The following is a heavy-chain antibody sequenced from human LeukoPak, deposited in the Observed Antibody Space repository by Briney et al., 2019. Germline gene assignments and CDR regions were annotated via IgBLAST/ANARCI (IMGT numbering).Heavy chain of an antibody. V-gene: IGHV3-74*01. CDR2: INYDGTDT. Sequence: GGSLRLSCVASGFTFSNYWIHWVRQVPGKGLVWVSHINYDGTDTVYARSVKGRFTASRDNGKDTVYLQMNSLRAEDTAVYYCARGRFSHGFDVWGVGAMVTVSS. J-gene: IGHJ3*01. CDR3: ARGRFSHGFDV. D-gene: IGHD3-3*01. CDR1: GFTFSNYW.